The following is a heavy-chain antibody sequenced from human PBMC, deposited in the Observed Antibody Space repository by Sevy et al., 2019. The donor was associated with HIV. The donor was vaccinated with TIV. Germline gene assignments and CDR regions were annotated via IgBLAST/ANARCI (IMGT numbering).Heavy chain of an antibody. Sequence: GGSLRLSCSASGFIFNTYAMTWVRQAPGKGLDWVSTISPSGGSTYYADSVRGRFSISRDNSKNTVYLEMNSLRAEDTAVYYCAKEALWGFDPWGQGTLVTDSS. J-gene: IGHJ5*02. CDR2: ISPSGGST. CDR3: AKEALWGFDP. V-gene: IGHV3-23*01. CDR1: GFIFNTYA. D-gene: IGHD3-16*01.